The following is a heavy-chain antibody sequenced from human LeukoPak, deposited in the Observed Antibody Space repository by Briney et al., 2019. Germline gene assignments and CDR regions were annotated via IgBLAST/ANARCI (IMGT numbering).Heavy chain of an antibody. Sequence: SETLSLTCTVSGGSTSSGSYYWSWIRQPAGKGLEWVGRTHTSEGTNYNPSLKSRVTISVDTSKNQFSLKLSSVTAADTAVYYCARGSNDYGDYFLDYWGQGTLVTVSS. CDR3: ARGSNDYGDYFLDY. CDR2: THTSEGT. V-gene: IGHV4-61*02. D-gene: IGHD4-17*01. J-gene: IGHJ4*02. CDR1: GGSTSSGSYY.